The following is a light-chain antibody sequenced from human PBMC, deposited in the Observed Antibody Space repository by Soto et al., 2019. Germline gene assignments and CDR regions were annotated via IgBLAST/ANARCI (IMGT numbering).Light chain of an antibody. CDR2: HAS. V-gene: IGKV1-39*01. CDR1: QTISIY. J-gene: IGKJ1*01. CDR3: QQAYSVPLT. Sequence: DIQMTQSPSSLPASVGDRVTITCRASQTISIYLNWYQRKLGKAPQLLMYHASTLQSGVPSRFSGSGSGTDFTLTISSLQPEDFATYYCQQAYSVPLTFGQGTKVEIK.